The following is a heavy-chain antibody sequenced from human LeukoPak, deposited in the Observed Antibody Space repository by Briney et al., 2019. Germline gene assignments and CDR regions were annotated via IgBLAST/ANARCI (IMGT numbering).Heavy chain of an antibody. CDR2: IYFCGST. J-gene: IGHJ4*03. CDR3: ARRLRTSTPGAAGYFDF. Sequence: PSETLSLTRTVSRGSTCSSGYSTGWVRHPPGKGLEWIGGIYFCGSTNYNSYLRSRVPISVDAARNQLSLELTSVTAADTAVYYCARRLRTSTPGAAGYFDFWGQGTLVTVSP. V-gene: IGHV4-39*01. D-gene: IGHD1-1*01. CDR1: RGSTCSSGYS.